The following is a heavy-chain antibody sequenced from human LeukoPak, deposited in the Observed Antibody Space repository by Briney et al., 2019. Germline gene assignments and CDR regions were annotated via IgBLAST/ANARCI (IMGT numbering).Heavy chain of an antibody. CDR3: VRAIPGTGHFDY. CDR2: INPNSGGA. D-gene: IGHD1-14*01. CDR1: GYTFTDYY. V-gene: IGHV1-2*02. Sequence: ASVKVSCKASGYTFTDYYMHWVRQAPGQGLEWMGRINPNSGGAYYAQKFQGRVTMTRDTSISTAYMELSSLRSDDTALYYCVRAIPGTGHFDYWGQGTLVTVSS. J-gene: IGHJ4*02.